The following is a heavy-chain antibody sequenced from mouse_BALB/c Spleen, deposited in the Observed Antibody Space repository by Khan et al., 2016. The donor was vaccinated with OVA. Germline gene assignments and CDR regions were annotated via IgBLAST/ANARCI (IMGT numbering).Heavy chain of an antibody. CDR3: ARPPYFSYVMVY. CDR1: GYTFTNYG. CDR2: INTYTGEP. Sequence: QIQLVQSGPELKKPGETVKISCKASGYTFTNYGMNWVKQAPGKGLKWMGWINTYTGEPTYADDFKGRFAFSLETSASTAYLQINNLKNEDTATXFSARPPYFSYVMVYWGQGTSVTVSS. J-gene: IGHJ4*01. D-gene: IGHD2-10*01. V-gene: IGHV9-3-1*01.